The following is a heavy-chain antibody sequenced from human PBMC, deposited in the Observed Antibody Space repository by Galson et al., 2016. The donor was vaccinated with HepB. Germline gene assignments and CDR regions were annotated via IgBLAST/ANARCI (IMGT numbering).Heavy chain of an antibody. CDR3: ARTNSETYGGGNFDH. J-gene: IGHJ4*01. CDR2: TDYRSKWYN. Sequence: CAISGDSVSSNSAAWNWIRQSPSRGLEWLGRTDYRSKWYNDYAVSVKSRITINPDTSKNQFSLQLNSVTPEDTAVYYCARTNSETYGGGNFDHWGQGTLVTVSS. D-gene: IGHD1-26*01. CDR1: GDSVSSNSAA. V-gene: IGHV6-1*01.